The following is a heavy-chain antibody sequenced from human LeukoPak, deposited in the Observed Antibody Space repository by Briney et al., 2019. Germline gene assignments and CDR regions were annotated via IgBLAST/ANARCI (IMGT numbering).Heavy chain of an antibody. CDR3: AKGDTAMVRRAFDI. V-gene: IGHV3-30*02. CDR2: IRYDGSNK. J-gene: IGHJ3*02. Sequence: PGGSLRLSCAAPGFTFSSYGMHWVRQAPGKGLEWVAFIRYDGSNKYYADSVKGRFTISRDNSKNTLYLQMNSLRAEDTAVYYCAKGDTAMVRRAFDIWGQGTMVTVSS. D-gene: IGHD5-18*01. CDR1: GFTFSSYG.